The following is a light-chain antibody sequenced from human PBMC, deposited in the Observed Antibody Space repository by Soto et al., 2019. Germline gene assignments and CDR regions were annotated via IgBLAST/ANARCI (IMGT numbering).Light chain of an antibody. CDR1: QSVSTD. Sequence: DIVLTQSPVTLSASPGESATLSCRASQSVSTDLAWYQQRPGPAPRLLLYGAYIRAVGIPARFSGSGSGAEFTLTIRSLQSEDFALYFCQQYNDWPRTFGQGTKVDIK. CDR2: GAY. V-gene: IGKV3-15*01. J-gene: IGKJ1*01. CDR3: QQYNDWPRT.